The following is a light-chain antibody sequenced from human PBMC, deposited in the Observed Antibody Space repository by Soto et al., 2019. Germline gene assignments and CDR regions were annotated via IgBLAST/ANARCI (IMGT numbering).Light chain of an antibody. CDR1: QSVNSDY. Sequence: EIVLTQYTGTLSLSPGERATLSCRASQSVNSDYLGWFQQKPGQAPRLLIYGTSSRATGIPDRFSGSGSGTDFTLTISSLEPEDFAFYYCQQRNSWPLTFGGGSMVDI. CDR3: QQRNSWPLT. J-gene: IGKJ4*01. CDR2: GTS. V-gene: IGKV3D-20*02.